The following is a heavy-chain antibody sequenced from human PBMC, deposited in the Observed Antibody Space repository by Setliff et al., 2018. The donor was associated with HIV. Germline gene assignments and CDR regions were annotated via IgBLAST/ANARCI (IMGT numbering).Heavy chain of an antibody. CDR1: GGSFSGYY. Sequence: SETLSLTCAVYGGSFSGYYWSWIRQPPGKGLEWVGEINHSGSTNYNPSLKSRVTISVDTSKNQFSLRLSSVTAADTAVYYCARDQPQDYDSLTGYYTGRYFDYWGRGTLVTVSS. V-gene: IGHV4-34*01. D-gene: IGHD3-9*01. CDR3: ARDQPQDYDSLTGYYTGRYFDY. J-gene: IGHJ4*02. CDR2: INHSGST.